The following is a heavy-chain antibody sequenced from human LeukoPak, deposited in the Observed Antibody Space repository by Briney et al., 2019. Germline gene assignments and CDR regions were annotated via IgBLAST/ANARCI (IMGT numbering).Heavy chain of an antibody. Sequence: GGSLRLSCAASGFTFDDYAMHWVRQAPGKGLEWVSGISWNSGSIGYADSVKGRFTISRDNAKNSLYLQMNSLRAEDTALYYCEKGSRIAVAGTFDYWGQGTLVTVSS. V-gene: IGHV3-9*01. J-gene: IGHJ4*02. CDR3: EKGSRIAVAGTFDY. CDR2: ISWNSGSI. CDR1: GFTFDDYA. D-gene: IGHD6-19*01.